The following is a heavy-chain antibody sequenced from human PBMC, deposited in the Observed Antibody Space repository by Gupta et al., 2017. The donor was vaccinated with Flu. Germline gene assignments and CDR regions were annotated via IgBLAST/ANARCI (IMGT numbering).Heavy chain of an antibody. Sequence: EVQLVESGGGLVQPGGSLRLSCAASGFTFSSYSMNWVRQAPGKGLGWVSYISSSSSTIYYADSVKGRFTISRDNAKNSLYLQMNSLRDEDTAVYYCARGGGGFGEQNWFDPWGQGTLVTVSS. J-gene: IGHJ5*02. CDR3: ARGGGGFGEQNWFDP. D-gene: IGHD3-10*01. CDR1: GFTFSSYS. V-gene: IGHV3-48*02. CDR2: ISSSSSTI.